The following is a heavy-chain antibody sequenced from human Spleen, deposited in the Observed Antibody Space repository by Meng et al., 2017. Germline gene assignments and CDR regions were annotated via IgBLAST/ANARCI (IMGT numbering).Heavy chain of an antibody. CDR3: AKVCYDMLSGYHEAFDI. CDR1: GFTFTSYA. CDR2: ITGSGGTT. V-gene: IGHV3-23*01. J-gene: IGHJ3*02. Sequence: GESLKISCAGSGFTFTSYAMSWVRQAPGKGLEWVSGITGSGGTTYYADSVKGRFTISRDNSKNTLYLQMTSLTAEDTAVYYCAKVCYDMLSGYHEAFDIWGQGTMVTVSS. D-gene: IGHD3-9*01.